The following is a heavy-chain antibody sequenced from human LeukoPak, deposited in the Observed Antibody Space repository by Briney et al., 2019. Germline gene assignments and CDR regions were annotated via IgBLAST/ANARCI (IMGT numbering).Heavy chain of an antibody. J-gene: IGHJ4*02. CDR2: INHSGST. CDR1: GGSFSGYY. CDR3: ARETDYYDSSGYYGY. Sequence: SETLSLTCAVYGGSFSGYYWSWIRQPPGKGLEWIGEINHSGSTNYNPPLNSRVTISVDTSKNQFSLKLSSVTAADTAVYYCARETDYYDSSGYYGYWGQGTLVTVSS. D-gene: IGHD3-22*01. V-gene: IGHV4-34*01.